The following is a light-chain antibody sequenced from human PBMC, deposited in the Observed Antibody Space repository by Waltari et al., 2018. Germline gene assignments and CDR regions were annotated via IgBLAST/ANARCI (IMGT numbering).Light chain of an antibody. Sequence: DIQMTQSPPSLSASVVGTVTLTCQASKDIGKNLNWYQQKPGKAPKLLIYRASSLQSGIPSRFSGSGSGTDFTLTITSLQPEDFATYSCQQASSYPLTFGGGTRVEIK. CDR2: RAS. V-gene: IGKV1-16*01. CDR3: QQASSYPLT. CDR1: KDIGKN. J-gene: IGKJ4*01.